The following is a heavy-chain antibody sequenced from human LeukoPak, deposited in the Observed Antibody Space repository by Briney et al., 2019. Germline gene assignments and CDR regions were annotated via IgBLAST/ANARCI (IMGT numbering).Heavy chain of an antibody. Sequence: SETLSPTCTVSGGSISSYYWSWIRQPPGKGLEWIGYIYYSGSTNYNPSLKSRVTISVDTSKNQFSLKLSSVTAADTAVYYCARGLVGWHPFDYWGQGTLVTVSS. V-gene: IGHV4-59*01. D-gene: IGHD6-19*01. J-gene: IGHJ4*02. CDR3: ARGLVGWHPFDY. CDR1: GGSISSYY. CDR2: IYYSGST.